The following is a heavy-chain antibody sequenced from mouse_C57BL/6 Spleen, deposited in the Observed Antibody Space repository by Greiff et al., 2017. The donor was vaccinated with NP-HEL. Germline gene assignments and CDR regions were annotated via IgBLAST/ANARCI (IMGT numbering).Heavy chain of an antibody. CDR3: ARQGEAWVAY. Sequence: EVMLVESGGDLVKPGGSLKLSCAASGFTFSSYGMSWVRQTPDKRLEWVATISSGGSYTYYPDSVKGRFTISRDNAKNTLYLQMSSLKSEDTAMYYWARQGEAWVAYWGQGTRCTVSA. CDR2: ISSGGSYT. J-gene: IGHJ3*01. CDR1: GFTFSSYG. V-gene: IGHV5-6*01.